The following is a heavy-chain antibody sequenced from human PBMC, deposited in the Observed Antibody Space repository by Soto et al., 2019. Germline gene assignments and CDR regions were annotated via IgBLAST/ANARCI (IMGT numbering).Heavy chain of an antibody. Sequence: TSETLSLTCAVYGGSFSGYYWSWIRQPPGKGLEWIGEINHSGSTNYNPSLKSRVTISVDTSKNQFSLKLSSVTAADTAVYYCARGQITMIVVVKPWGMDVWGQGTTVTVSS. CDR2: INHSGST. D-gene: IGHD3-22*01. J-gene: IGHJ6*02. CDR3: ARGQITMIVVVKPWGMDV. V-gene: IGHV4-34*01. CDR1: GGSFSGYY.